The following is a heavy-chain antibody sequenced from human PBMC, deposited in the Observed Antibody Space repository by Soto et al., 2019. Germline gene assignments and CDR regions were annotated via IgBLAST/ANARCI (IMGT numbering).Heavy chain of an antibody. CDR1: GDSVSSNGAC. CDR2: IYYRSKWFH. Sequence: SQTLSLTCVISGDSVSSNGACWNWIRQSPSRGLQWLGRIYYRSKWFHDYAASVESRMAINPDTSRNQFSLQLNYVTPEDTAVYYCARSGWLPSGRIVVVTAIRAPYFDYWGQGTLVTVSS. V-gene: IGHV6-1*01. CDR3: ARSGWLPSGRIVVVTAIRAPYFDY. D-gene: IGHD2-21*02. J-gene: IGHJ4*02.